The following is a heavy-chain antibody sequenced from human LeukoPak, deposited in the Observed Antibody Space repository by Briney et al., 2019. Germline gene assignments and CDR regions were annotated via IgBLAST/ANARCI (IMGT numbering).Heavy chain of an antibody. J-gene: IGHJ4*02. Sequence: SVKVSCKASGGSFSSYAISWVRQAPGQGLEWMGGIIPIFGTANYAQKFQGRVTITADESTSTAYMELGSLRSEDTAVYYCARLRLSYYYDSSGYKATDYWGQGTLVTVSS. CDR1: GGSFSSYA. D-gene: IGHD3-22*01. CDR2: IIPIFGTA. CDR3: ARLRLSYYYDSSGYKATDY. V-gene: IGHV1-69*13.